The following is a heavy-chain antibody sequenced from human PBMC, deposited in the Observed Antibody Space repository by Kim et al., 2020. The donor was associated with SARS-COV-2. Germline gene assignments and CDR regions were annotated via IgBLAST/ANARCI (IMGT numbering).Heavy chain of an antibody. J-gene: IGHJ4*02. Sequence: GGSLRLSCAASGFTFSSYAMSWVRQAPGKGLEWVSAISGSGGSTYYADSVKGRFTISRDNSKNTLYLQMNSLRAEDTAVYYCAKEIGVYSSSWTEGFDYWGQGTLVTVSS. CDR2: ISGSGGST. D-gene: IGHD6-13*01. V-gene: IGHV3-23*01. CDR3: AKEIGVYSSSWTEGFDY. CDR1: GFTFSSYA.